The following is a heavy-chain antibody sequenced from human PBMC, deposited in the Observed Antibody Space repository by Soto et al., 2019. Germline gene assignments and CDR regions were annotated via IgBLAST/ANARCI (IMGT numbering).Heavy chain of an antibody. J-gene: IGHJ5*02. CDR2: INAGNGNT. V-gene: IGHV1-3*01. CDR1: GYTFTSYA. CDR3: ARGPLVWGVLLHWFDP. Sequence: QVQLVQSGAEVKKPGASVKVSCKASGYTFTSYAMHWVRQAPGQRLEWMGWINAGNGNTKYSQKFQGTVTITGDTSASTAYMELSSLRSEDTAVYYCARGPLVWGVLLHWFDPWGQGTLVTVSS. D-gene: IGHD3-10*01.